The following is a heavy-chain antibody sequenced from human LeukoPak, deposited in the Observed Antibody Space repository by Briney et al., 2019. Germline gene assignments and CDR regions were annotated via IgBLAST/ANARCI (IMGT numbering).Heavy chain of an antibody. CDR2: VDPEDGET. V-gene: IGHV1-69-2*01. CDR1: GYTFTDYY. D-gene: IGHD1-26*01. Sequence: GASVKLSCKVSGYTFTDYYMQWVQQAPGTGLEWMGLVDPEDGETIYAEKFQGRVTITADTSTDTAYIDSSSLRSQDTALSYFATVACIGSYLDQDWFDRRGEAPLVSVSS. J-gene: IGHJ5*02. CDR3: ATVACIGSYLDQDWFDR.